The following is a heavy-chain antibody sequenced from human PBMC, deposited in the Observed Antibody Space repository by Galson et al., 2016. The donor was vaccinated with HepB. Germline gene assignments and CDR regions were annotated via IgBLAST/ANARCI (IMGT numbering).Heavy chain of an antibody. D-gene: IGHD3-10*01. CDR1: GFTVSSDY. Sequence: SLRLSCAASGFTVSSDYMNWVRQAPGKGLEWVSVIYSGGTTYYADSVKGRFTISRDNSKNSLYLQMNSLRDEDTAVYYCAREIPSRGKSDYWGQGTLVTVSS. J-gene: IGHJ4*02. CDR3: AREIPSRGKSDY. CDR2: IYSGGTT. V-gene: IGHV3-53*01.